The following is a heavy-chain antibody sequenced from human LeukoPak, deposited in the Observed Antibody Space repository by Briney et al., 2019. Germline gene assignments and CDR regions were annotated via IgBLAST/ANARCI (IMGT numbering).Heavy chain of an antibody. D-gene: IGHD3-3*01. CDR3: ATTRGSRATYYDF. V-gene: IGHV4-34*01. Sequence: PSETLSLTCAVYGGSFSGYYWSWIRQPPGKGPDWIGEINHSGSTNYNPSLKSRVTISVDTSKNQFSLKLSSVTAADTAVYYCATTRGSRATYYDFWGQGTLSPSPQ. J-gene: IGHJ4*02. CDR2: INHSGST. CDR1: GGSFSGYY.